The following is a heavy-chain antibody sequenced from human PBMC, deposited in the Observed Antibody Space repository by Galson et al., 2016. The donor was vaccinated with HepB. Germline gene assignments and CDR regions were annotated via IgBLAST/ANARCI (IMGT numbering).Heavy chain of an antibody. J-gene: IGHJ4*02. D-gene: IGHD2-21*02. CDR3: AKGAILACGRDCYVHY. CDR1: GLTFSNYG. V-gene: IGHV3-30*18. CDR2: ISYDGSNK. Sequence: SLRLSCATSGLTFSNYGMHWVRQAPGKGLEWVAVISYDGSNKYYADSVKGRFTISRDKSKNTLYLQMDSLRAEDTAVYYCAKGAILACGRDCYVHYWGQGTLVTVSS.